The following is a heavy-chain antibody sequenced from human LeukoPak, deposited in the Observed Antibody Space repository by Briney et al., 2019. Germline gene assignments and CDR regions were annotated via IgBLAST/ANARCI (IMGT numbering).Heavy chain of an antibody. CDR3: ARDSGWTFGF. Sequence: PGGSLRLSCAASGFTFSSYWMYWVRQAPGKGLVWVSRIHSDGSSTSYADSVKGRFTISRDNAKNTLYLQMNSLRAEDTAVYYCARDSGWTFGFWGQGTPVTVSS. V-gene: IGHV3-74*01. CDR1: GFTFSSYW. D-gene: IGHD6-19*01. CDR2: IHSDGSST. J-gene: IGHJ4*02.